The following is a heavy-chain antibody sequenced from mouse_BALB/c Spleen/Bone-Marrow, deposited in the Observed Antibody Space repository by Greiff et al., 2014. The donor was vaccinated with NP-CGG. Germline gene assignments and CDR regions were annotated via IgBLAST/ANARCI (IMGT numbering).Heavy chain of an antibody. V-gene: IGHV5-6-3*01. CDR3: ARDYYGSSDY. D-gene: IGHD1-1*01. CDR1: GFTFSSYG. J-gene: IGHJ2*01. Sequence: EVQVVESGGGLVQPGGSLKLSCAASGFTFSSYGMSWVRQTPDKRLELVATINSNGGGTYYPDSVKGRFTISRDNAKNTLYLQMSSLKSEDTAMYYCARDYYGSSDYWGQGTTLTVSS. CDR2: INSNGGGT.